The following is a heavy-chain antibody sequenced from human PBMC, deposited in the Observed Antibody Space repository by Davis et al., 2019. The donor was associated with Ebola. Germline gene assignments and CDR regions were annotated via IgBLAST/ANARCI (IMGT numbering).Heavy chain of an antibody. V-gene: IGHV4-34*01. J-gene: IGHJ5*02. Sequence: MPSETLSLTCAVYGGSFSGYYWSWIRQPPGKGLEWIGEINHSGSTNYNPSLKSRVTISVDTSKNQFSLKLSSVTAADTAVYYCARGGRYCSGGSCSNWFDPWGQGTLVTVSS. D-gene: IGHD2-15*01. CDR1: GGSFSGYY. CDR2: INHSGST. CDR3: ARGGRYCSGGSCSNWFDP.